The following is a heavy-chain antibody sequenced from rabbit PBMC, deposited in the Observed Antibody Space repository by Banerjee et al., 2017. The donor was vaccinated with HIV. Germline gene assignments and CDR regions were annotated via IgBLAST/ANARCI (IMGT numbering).Heavy chain of an antibody. D-gene: IGHD4-1*01. CDR2: IYGGSTGTT. CDR1: GFSISSSYH. CDR3: ARDLAGVIGWNFKL. Sequence: QEQLVEYGGDLVQPEGSLTLTCKASGFSISSSYHMCWVRQAPGKGLEWIACIYGGSTGTTYYASWANGRFTISKTSSTTVTLQMTSLTAADTATYFCARDLAGVIGWNFKLWGPGTLVTVS. J-gene: IGHJ4*01. V-gene: IGHV1S45*01.